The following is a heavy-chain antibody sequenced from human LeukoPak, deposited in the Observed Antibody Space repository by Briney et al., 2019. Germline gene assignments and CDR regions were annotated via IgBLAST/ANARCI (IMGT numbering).Heavy chain of an antibody. CDR1: GFTFSNYA. V-gene: IGHV3-23*01. J-gene: IGHJ4*02. Sequence: GASLRLSCATSGFTFSNYAMSWVRQAPGKGLEWVSGISGSDISTYYADSVKGRFTISRDNSKYTLFLQMNSLRVDDTAVYYCTMRPYHGDPAYWGQGTLVTVSS. CDR3: TMRPYHGDPAY. CDR2: ISGSDIST. D-gene: IGHD4-17*01.